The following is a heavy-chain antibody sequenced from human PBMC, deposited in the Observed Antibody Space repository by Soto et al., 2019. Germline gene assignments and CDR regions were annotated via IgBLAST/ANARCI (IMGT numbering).Heavy chain of an antibody. V-gene: IGHV1-3*01. CDR1: GYTFTSYA. Sequence: ASVKVSCKASGYTFTSYAMHWVRQAPGQRLEWIGWINVGNGNTKYSQKFQGRVTITRDISTSTAYMELSSLRSEDTTVYYCAADLFCGGDCYPQGLDSWGQGTLVTVSS. J-gene: IGHJ4*02. CDR3: AADLFCGGDCYPQGLDS. CDR2: INVGNGNT. D-gene: IGHD2-21*02.